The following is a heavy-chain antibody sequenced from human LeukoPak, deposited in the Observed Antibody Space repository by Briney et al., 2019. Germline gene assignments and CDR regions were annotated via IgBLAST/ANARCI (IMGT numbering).Heavy chain of an antibody. CDR3: ARGVVITYFDY. J-gene: IGHJ4*02. Sequence: SETLSLTCTVSGGSISGYYWSWIRQPPGKGLEWIGYIYYSGSINYNPSLKSRVTISVDTSKNQFSLRLSSVTAADTAIYYCARGVVITYFDYWGQGSLVTVSS. CDR2: IYYSGSI. CDR1: GGSISGYY. V-gene: IGHV4-59*01. D-gene: IGHD3-3*01.